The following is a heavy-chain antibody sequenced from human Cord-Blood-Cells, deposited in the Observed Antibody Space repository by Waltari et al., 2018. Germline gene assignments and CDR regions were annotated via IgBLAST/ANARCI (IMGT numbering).Heavy chain of an antibody. Sequence: QVQLVQSGAEVKKPGSSVKVSCKASGGTFSSDAISGVRQAPGQGLEWMGGIIPIFGTANYAQKFQGRVTITADESTSTAYMELSSLRSEDTAVYYCSGYDYAFDIWGQGTMVTVSS. CDR1: GGTFSSDA. CDR3: SGYDYAFDI. V-gene: IGHV1-69*01. CDR2: IIPIFGTA. D-gene: IGHD5-12*01. J-gene: IGHJ3*02.